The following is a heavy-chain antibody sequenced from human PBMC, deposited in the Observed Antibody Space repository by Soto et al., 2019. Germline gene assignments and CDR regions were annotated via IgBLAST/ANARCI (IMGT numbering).Heavy chain of an antibody. J-gene: IGHJ4*02. D-gene: IGHD4-17*01. Sequence: SETLSLTCTVSGGSISSGTSYWSWIRQRPGKGLEWIGYIFYSGSFYCTPSLRGRVTISVDTSKNQFSLKLSSVTAADTAVYYCARERMTTVTLDYWGQGTLVTVSS. CDR2: IFYSGSF. CDR3: ARERMTTVTLDY. CDR1: GGSISSGTSY. V-gene: IGHV4-30-4*08.